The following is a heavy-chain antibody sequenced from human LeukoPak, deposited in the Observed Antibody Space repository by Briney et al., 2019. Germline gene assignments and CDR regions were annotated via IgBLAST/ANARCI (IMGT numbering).Heavy chain of an antibody. D-gene: IGHD3-22*01. CDR3: ARVTGYMIEDYFDY. J-gene: IGHJ4*02. CDR1: GGSISSYY. Sequence: SETLSLTCTVSGGSISSYYWSWIRQPPGKGLEWIGYIYYSGSTNYNPSLKSRVTISVDTSKNQFSLRLRSVTAADTAVYYCARVTGYMIEDYFDYWGQGALVTVSS. V-gene: IGHV4-59*01. CDR2: IYYSGST.